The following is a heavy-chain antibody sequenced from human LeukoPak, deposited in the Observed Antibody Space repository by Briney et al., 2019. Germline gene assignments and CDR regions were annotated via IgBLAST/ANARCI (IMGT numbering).Heavy chain of an antibody. J-gene: IGHJ4*02. CDR3: AKDPWYYDSSGPY. CDR2: ISGSGGST. D-gene: IGHD3-22*01. V-gene: IGHV3-23*01. Sequence: GGSLRLSCAASGFTFSSYAMSWVRQTPGKGLEWVSAISGSGGSTYYADSVKGRFTISRDNSKNTLYLQMNSLRAEDTAVYYCAKDPWYYDSSGPYWGQGTLVTVSS. CDR1: GFTFSSYA.